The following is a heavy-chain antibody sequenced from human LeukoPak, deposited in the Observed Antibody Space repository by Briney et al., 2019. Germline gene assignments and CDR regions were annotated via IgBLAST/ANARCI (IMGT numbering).Heavy chain of an antibody. CDR3: ALAPGRLRGVNKY. V-gene: IGHV3-21*01. CDR1: GFTFSSYS. Sequence: KAGGSLRLSCAASGFTFSSYSMNWVRQAPGKGLEWVSSISSCSCYIYYADSVKGRFTISRDNAKKSLYLQMNSLRAEDTAVYYCALAPGRLRGVNKYWGQGTLVTVSS. D-gene: IGHD3-10*01. CDR2: ISSCSCYI. J-gene: IGHJ4*02.